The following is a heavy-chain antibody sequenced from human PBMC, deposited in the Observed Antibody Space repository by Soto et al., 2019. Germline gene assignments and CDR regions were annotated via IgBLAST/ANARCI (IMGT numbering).Heavy chain of an antibody. CDR3: ARMGHYDSSSYYYQAFDY. CDR2: IFSNDEK. J-gene: IGHJ4*02. V-gene: IGHV2-26*01. CDR1: GFSLSNARMG. D-gene: IGHD3-22*01. Sequence: SGPTLVNPTEPLTLTCTVSGFSLSNARMGVSWIRQPPGNALEWLAHIFSNDEKSYSTSLKSRLTISKDTSKSQVVLTMTNMDPVDTATYYCARMGHYDSSSYYYQAFDYWGQGTLVTVSS.